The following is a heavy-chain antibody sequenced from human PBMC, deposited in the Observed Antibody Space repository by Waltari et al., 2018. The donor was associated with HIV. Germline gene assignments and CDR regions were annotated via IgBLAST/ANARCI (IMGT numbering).Heavy chain of an antibody. J-gene: IGHJ4*02. Sequence: QVQLVQSGAEVKKPGASVKVSCKASGYTFTSYDINWVRRATGQWLEWMGWKNPNSGDTCYAQKLQGRITMTSNTSISTVYMELSSLTSEETAVYYCVRAAIYSRGCFDYWGQGTLVTVSS. CDR3: VRAAIYSRGCFDY. CDR2: KNPNSGDT. V-gene: IGHV1-8*01. D-gene: IGHD6-19*01. CDR1: GYTFTSYD.